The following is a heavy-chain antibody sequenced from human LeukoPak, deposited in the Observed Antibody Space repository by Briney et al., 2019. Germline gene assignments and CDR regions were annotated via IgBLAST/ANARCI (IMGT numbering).Heavy chain of an antibody. CDR1: GGSFSGYY. D-gene: IGHD7-27*01. J-gene: IGHJ4*02. Sequence: PSETLSLTCAVYGGSFSGYYWSWIRQPPGKGLEWIGEINHSGSTNYNPSLKSRVTISVDTSKNQFSLKLSSVTAADTAVYYCARLSHSELGPFDYWGQGTLVTVSS. V-gene: IGHV4-34*01. CDR2: INHSGST. CDR3: ARLSHSELGPFDY.